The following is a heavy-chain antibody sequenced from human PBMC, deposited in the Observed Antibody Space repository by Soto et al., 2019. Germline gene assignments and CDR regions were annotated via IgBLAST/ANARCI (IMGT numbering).Heavy chain of an antibody. CDR1: GGSSIGHY. CDR3: ARGITMILVVQGDAPDKYYFDS. V-gene: IGHV4-34*01. D-gene: IGHD3-22*01. J-gene: IGHJ4*02. Sequence: SQSLSRTWAVYGGSSIGHYWSWNRQFPGKELEWIGEINHSGSTNQNPSLKSRVTISVDTSKKQFSLKLKSVTAADTAVYYCARGITMILVVQGDAPDKYYFDSWGQGTQVTVSS. CDR2: INHSGST.